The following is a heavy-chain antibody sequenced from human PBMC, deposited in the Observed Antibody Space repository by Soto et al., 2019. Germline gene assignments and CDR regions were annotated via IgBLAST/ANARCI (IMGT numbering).Heavy chain of an antibody. Sequence: PSETLSLTCTVSGGSISSYYWSWIRQPAGKGLEWIGRIYTSGSTNYNPSLKSRVTMSVDTSKNQFSLKLSSVTAADTAVYYCASQFGELFPSYGMDVWGQGTTVTVSS. J-gene: IGHJ6*02. V-gene: IGHV4-4*07. D-gene: IGHD3-10*01. CDR3: ASQFGELFPSYGMDV. CDR1: GGSISSYY. CDR2: IYTSGST.